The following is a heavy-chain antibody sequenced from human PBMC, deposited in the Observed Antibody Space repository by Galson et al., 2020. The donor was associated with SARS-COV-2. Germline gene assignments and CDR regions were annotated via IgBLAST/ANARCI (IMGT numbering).Heavy chain of an antibody. J-gene: IGHJ4*02. CDR2: ISYDGSNK. CDR1: GFTFSRYG. Sequence: QLGESLKISCAASGFTFSRYGMHWVRQAPGKGLEWVAVISYDGSNKYYADSVKGRFTISRDNSKNTLYLQMNSLRAEDTAVYYCATPRGPYSYGFGGFDYWGQGTLVTVSS. V-gene: IGHV3-30*03. CDR3: ATPRGPYSYGFGGFDY. D-gene: IGHD5-18*01.